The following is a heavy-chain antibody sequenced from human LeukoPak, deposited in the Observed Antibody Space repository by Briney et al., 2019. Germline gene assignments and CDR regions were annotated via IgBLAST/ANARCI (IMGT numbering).Heavy chain of an antibody. J-gene: IGHJ4*02. CDR3: AREEALGSGSFDY. CDR2: IYYSGST. CDR1: GGSISTYY. V-gene: IGHV4-59*01. D-gene: IGHD1-26*01. Sequence: PSETLSLTCTVSGGSISTYYWSWIRQPPGKGLAWIEYIYYSGSTNYNPSLKSRVTISVDTSKNQFSLKLGSVTAADTAVYYCAREEALGSGSFDYWGQGTLVTVSS.